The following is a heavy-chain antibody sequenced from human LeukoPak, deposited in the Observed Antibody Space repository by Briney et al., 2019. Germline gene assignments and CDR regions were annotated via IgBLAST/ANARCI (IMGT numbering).Heavy chain of an antibody. CDR3: ASALKRGSAGTLIDH. CDR1: GYSFTSHD. D-gene: IGHD6-13*01. V-gene: IGHV1-8*01. Sequence: ASVTVSCKASGYSFTSHDINWVRQAAGQGLEWMGWMNPNSGNTGYAQKFQDRVTMTRNTSISTAYLELSSLGSEDTAMYYCASALKRGSAGTLIDHWGQGTLVTVSS. CDR2: MNPNSGNT. J-gene: IGHJ4*02.